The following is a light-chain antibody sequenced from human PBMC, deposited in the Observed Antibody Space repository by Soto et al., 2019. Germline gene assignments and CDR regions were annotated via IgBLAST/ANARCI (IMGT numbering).Light chain of an antibody. J-gene: IGLJ1*01. V-gene: IGLV2-23*01. CDR1: SSNIGGYNV. CDR3: CSSAPESTYV. CDR2: EGF. Sequence: QSVLTQPASVSRSPVQAITISCSGTSSNIGGYNVVSWYQQHPGQAPKVIVYEGFKRPSGVSDRFSGSTSGSTASLTISGLQADDEADYFCCSSAPESTYVFGTGTKVTVL.